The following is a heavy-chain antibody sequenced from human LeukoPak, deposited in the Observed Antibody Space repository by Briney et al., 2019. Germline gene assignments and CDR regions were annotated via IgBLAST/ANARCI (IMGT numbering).Heavy chain of an antibody. V-gene: IGHV4-59*01. Sequence: SETLSLTCTVSGDSISSYYWRRIRRPPGKGREWVGDIYYSGSPNYSPSLKSRVTISVDTSKNQCSLKLSSVTAADTAVYYCARARGYSGYAYFDYWGQGTLVTVPS. D-gene: IGHD5-12*01. J-gene: IGHJ4*02. CDR2: IYYSGSP. CDR1: GDSISSYY. CDR3: ARARGYSGYAYFDY.